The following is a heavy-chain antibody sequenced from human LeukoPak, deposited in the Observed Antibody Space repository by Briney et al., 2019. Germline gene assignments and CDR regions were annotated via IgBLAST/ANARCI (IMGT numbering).Heavy chain of an antibody. V-gene: IGHV1-2*02. CDR3: ARVGDTDYGDYVYYYMDV. D-gene: IGHD4-17*01. CDR2: INPNSGGT. J-gene: IGHJ6*03. Sequence: VASVKVSCKASGYTFTGYYMHWVRQAPGQGLEWMGWINPNSGGTNYAQKFQGRVTMTRDTSISTAYMELSSLRSEDTAVYYCARVGDTDYGDYVYYYMDVWGKGTTVTVSS. CDR1: GYTFTGYY.